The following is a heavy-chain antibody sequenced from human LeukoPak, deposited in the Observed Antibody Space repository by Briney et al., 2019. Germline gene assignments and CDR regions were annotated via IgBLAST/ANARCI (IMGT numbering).Heavy chain of an antibody. CDR2: ISSSSSYI. Sequence: GESLRLSCAASGFTFSSYSMNWVRQAPGKGLEWVSSISSSSSYIYYADSVKGRFTISRDNAKNSLYLQMNSLRAEDTAVYYCARLGILTGYYSTWGQGTLVTVSS. CDR3: ARLGILTGYYST. CDR1: GFTFSSYS. J-gene: IGHJ5*02. V-gene: IGHV3-21*01. D-gene: IGHD3-9*01.